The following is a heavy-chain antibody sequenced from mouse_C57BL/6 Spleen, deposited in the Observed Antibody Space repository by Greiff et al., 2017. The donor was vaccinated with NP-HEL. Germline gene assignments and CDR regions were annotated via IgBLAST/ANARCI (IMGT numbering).Heavy chain of an antibody. CDR2: IRSKSNNYAT. CDR1: GFSFNTYA. D-gene: IGHD1-1*01. V-gene: IGHV10-1*01. J-gene: IGHJ2*01. Sequence: EVQVVESGGGLVQPKGSLKLSCAASGFSFNTYAMNWVRQAPGKGLEWVARIRSKSNNYATYYADSVKDRFTISRDDSESMLYLQMNNLKTEDTAMYYCVRQGGYGTYFDYWGQGTTLTVSS. CDR3: VRQGGYGTYFDY.